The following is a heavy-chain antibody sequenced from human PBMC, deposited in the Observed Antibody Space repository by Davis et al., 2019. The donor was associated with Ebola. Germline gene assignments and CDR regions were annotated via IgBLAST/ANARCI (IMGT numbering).Heavy chain of an antibody. Sequence: ASVKVSCKASGYTFTSYGISWVRQAPGQGLEWMGWISAYNGNTNYAQKLQGRVTMTTDTSTSTAYMELSSLRSEDTAVYYCARDGTGPHEYGMDVWGQGTTVTVSS. J-gene: IGHJ6*02. D-gene: IGHD1-14*01. V-gene: IGHV1-18*01. CDR3: ARDGTGPHEYGMDV. CDR1: GYTFTSYG. CDR2: ISAYNGNT.